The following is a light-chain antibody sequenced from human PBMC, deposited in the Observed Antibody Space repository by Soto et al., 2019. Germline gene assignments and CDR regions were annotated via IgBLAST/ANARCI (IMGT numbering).Light chain of an antibody. CDR2: DTS. Sequence: DIQMTQSPSTLSASVGDRVTITCRASQSISSWLAWYQQKPGKAPKLLIYDTSYLESGAPSRFSGSGSGTEFTLTISSLKPDDLATYYCQQYNSFWTFGQGTKVEI. J-gene: IGKJ1*01. V-gene: IGKV1-5*01. CDR1: QSISSW. CDR3: QQYNSFWT.